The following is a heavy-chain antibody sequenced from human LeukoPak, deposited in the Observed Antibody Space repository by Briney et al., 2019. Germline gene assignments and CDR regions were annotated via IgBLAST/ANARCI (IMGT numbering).Heavy chain of an antibody. V-gene: IGHV3-23*01. Sequence: GGSLRLSCAASGFTFSSYWMSWVRQAPGKGLEWVSAISGSGGSTYYADSVKGRFTISRDNSKNTLYLQMNSLRAEYTAVYYCAMTWIQLWLPFGDYWGQGTLVTVSS. J-gene: IGHJ4*02. CDR3: AMTWIQLWLPFGDY. CDR2: ISGSGGST. D-gene: IGHD5-18*01. CDR1: GFTFSSYW.